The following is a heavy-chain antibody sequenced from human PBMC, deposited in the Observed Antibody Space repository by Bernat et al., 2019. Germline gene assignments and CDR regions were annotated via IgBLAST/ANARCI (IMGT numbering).Heavy chain of an antibody. V-gene: IGHV3-21*01. CDR2: ISSSSSYI. CDR3: ARDTAYVRAASYYYYYYMDV. J-gene: IGHJ6*03. CDR1: GFTFSSYC. D-gene: IGHD3-10*02. Sequence: EVQLVESGGGLVQPGGSLRLSCAASGFTFSSYCMNWVRQAPGKGLEWVSSISSSSSYIYYADSVKGRFTISRDNAKNSLYLQMNSLRAEDTAVYYCARDTAYVRAASYYYYYYMDVWGKGTTVTVSS.